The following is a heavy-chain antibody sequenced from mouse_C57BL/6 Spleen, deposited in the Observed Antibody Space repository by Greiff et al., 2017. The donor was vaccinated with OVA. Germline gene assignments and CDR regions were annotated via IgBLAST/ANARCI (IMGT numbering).Heavy chain of an antibody. CDR3: ASGDTTVVD. J-gene: IGHJ2*01. D-gene: IGHD1-1*01. V-gene: IGHV1-69*01. Sequence: QVQLQQPGAELVMPGASVKLSCKASGYTFTSYWMHWVKQRPGQGLEWIGEIDPSDSYTNYNQKFKGKSTLTVDKSSSTAYMQLSSRTSEDSAVYYCASGDTTVVDRGKGTTLTVST. CDR1: GYTFTSYW. CDR2: IDPSDSYT.